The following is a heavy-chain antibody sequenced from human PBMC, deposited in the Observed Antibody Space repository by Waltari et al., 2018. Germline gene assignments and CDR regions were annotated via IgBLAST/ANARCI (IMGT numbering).Heavy chain of an antibody. Sequence: QVQLVQSGAEVKKPGASVKVSCKASGYTFTSYDINWVRQATGQGPEWKGWLNPNSGNTGYAQKFKGIVTMTMNTPISTAYMELSSLRSEDTAVYYCARVRASADYWGQGTLVTVSS. CDR2: LNPNSGNT. V-gene: IGHV1-8*01. D-gene: IGHD1-26*01. CDR3: ARVRASADY. J-gene: IGHJ4*02. CDR1: GYTFTSYD.